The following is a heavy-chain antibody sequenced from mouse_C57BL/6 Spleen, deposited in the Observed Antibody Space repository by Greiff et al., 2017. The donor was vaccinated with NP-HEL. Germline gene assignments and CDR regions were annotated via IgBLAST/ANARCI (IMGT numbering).Heavy chain of an antibody. D-gene: IGHD1-1*01. CDR1: GYTFTTYP. CDR3: ARHYYGSSYGYFDV. CDR2: FHPYNDDT. J-gene: IGHJ1*03. V-gene: IGHV1-47*01. Sequence: QVQLQQSGAELVKPGASFPLSFPSSGYTFTTYPIEWMKQNHGKSLEWIGNFHPYNDDTKYNEKFKGKATLTVEKSSSTVYLELSRLTSDDSAVYYCARHYYGSSYGYFDVWGTGTTVTVSS.